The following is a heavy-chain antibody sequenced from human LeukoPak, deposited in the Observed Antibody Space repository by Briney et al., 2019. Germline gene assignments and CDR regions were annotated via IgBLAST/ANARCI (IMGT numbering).Heavy chain of an antibody. J-gene: IGHJ4*02. V-gene: IGHV3-30-3*01. CDR1: GYTLTELS. Sequence: SGYTLTELSMHWVRQAPGKGLEWVAVISYDGSNKYYADSVKSRFTISRDNSKNTLYLQMNSLRAEDTAVYYCARDQGQWAYYFDYWGQGTLVTVSS. CDR2: ISYDGSNK. D-gene: IGHD6-19*01. CDR3: ARDQGQWAYYFDY.